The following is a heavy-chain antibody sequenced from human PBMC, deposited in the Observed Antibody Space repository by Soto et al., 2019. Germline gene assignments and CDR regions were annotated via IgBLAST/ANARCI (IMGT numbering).Heavy chain of an antibody. Sequence: QVQLVQSGAEVKKPGASVKVSCKASGYTFTSYGISWVRQAPGQGLEWMGWISAYNGNTNYAQKLQGRVTMTTDTSTSTAYRELRSLRSDDTAVYYCARSSFSPGIAVAGNYWGQGTLVTVSS. J-gene: IGHJ4*02. CDR3: ARSSFSPGIAVAGNY. CDR1: GYTFTSYG. CDR2: ISAYNGNT. V-gene: IGHV1-18*01. D-gene: IGHD6-19*01.